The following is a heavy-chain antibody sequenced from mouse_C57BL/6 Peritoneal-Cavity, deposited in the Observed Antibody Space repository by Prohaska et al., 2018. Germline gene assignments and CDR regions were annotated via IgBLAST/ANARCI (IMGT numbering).Heavy chain of an antibody. CDR3: AREEAGGYYFDY. D-gene: IGHD3-2*02. Sequence: EVQLQQSGPELVKPGSSVKISCKASGYTFTDYYMNWVKQSHGKSLEWIGDVNPNNGDPRYYQNFKDKATLTMDKSSSTAYMELRSLTSEDSAVYYCAREEAGGYYFDYWGQGTTLTVSS. V-gene: IGHV1-26*01. CDR1: GYTFTDYY. CDR2: VNPNNGDP. J-gene: IGHJ2*01.